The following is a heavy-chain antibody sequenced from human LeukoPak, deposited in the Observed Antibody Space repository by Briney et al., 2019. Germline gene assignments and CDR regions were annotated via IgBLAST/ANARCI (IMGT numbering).Heavy chain of an antibody. CDR3: ASLDYYDSSGYLYY. CDR2: IYYSGST. V-gene: IGHV4-59*01. Sequence: SETLSLTCTVSGGSISSYYWSWIRQPPGKGLEWIGYIYYSGSTNYNPSLKSRVTISIDTSKNQFSLKLSSVTAADTAVYYCASLDYYDSSGYLYYWGQGTLVTVSS. D-gene: IGHD3-22*01. J-gene: IGHJ4*02. CDR1: GGSISSYY.